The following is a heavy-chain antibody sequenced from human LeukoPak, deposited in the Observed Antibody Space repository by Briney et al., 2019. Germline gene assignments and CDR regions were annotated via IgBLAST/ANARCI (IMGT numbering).Heavy chain of an antibody. CDR3: TRYGSETGFDY. CDR2: IRSKANSYAT. D-gene: IGHD3-10*01. CDR1: GFTFSGSA. Sequence: GGSLRLSCAASGFTFSGSAMHWVRQASGKGLEWVGRIRSKANSYATAYAASVKGRFTISRDDSKNTAYLQMNSLKTEDTAVYYCTRYGSETGFDYWGQGTLVTVSS. J-gene: IGHJ4*02. V-gene: IGHV3-73*01.